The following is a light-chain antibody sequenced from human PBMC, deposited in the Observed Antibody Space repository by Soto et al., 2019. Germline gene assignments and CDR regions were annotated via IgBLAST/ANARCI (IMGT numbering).Light chain of an antibody. CDR2: LNSDGSH. J-gene: IGLJ1*01. V-gene: IGLV4-69*01. Sequence: QSVLTQSPSASASLGASVNLTCTLSSGHSSYAIAWHQQQPEKGPRYLMKLNSDGSHSKGDGIPDRFSGSSSGAERYLTISSLQSGDEADYYCQTGGTGDVFGTGTKLTVL. CDR3: QTGGTGDV. CDR1: SGHSSYA.